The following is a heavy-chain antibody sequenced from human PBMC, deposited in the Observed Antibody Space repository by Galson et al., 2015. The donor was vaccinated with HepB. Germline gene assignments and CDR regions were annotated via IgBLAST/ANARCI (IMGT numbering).Heavy chain of an antibody. J-gene: IGHJ6*02. CDR2: ISRRSQSI. CDR1: GFSFSDYS. CDR3: ARDGDYYYGMDV. V-gene: IGHV3-11*01. Sequence: SLSLSCAASGFSFSDYSMSWIRQAPGKGLEWLSYISRRSQSIYYADSVKGRFTISRDNAKDSLFLQMNSLRPDDTAVYYCARDGDYYYGMDVWGQGTTVIVSS. D-gene: IGHD4-17*01.